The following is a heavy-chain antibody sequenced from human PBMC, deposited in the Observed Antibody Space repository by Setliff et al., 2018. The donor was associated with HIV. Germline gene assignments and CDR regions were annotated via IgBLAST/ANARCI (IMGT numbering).Heavy chain of an antibody. D-gene: IGHD3-3*01. V-gene: IGHV4-4*07. Sequence: GSLRLSCAASGFTFSNAWMSWVRQAPGKGLEWIGRIYTSGSTNYSPSLKSRVTMSIDTSKNQFSLRVNSVTAADTAFYYCARGFSGDYVFTGYMDVWGKGTTVTVSS. J-gene: IGHJ6*03. CDR1: GFTFSNAW. CDR2: IYTSGST. CDR3: ARGFSGDYVFTGYMDV.